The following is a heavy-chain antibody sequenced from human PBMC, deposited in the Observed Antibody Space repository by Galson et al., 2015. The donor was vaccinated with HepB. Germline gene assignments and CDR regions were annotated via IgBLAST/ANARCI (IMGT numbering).Heavy chain of an antibody. J-gene: IGHJ4*02. Sequence: SLRLSCAASGFTFSSYAMHWVRQAPGKGLEWVAVISYGGSNKYYADSVKGRFTISRDNSKNTLYLQMNSLRAEDTAVYYCASGLDSFDYWGQGTLVTVSS. CDR1: GFTFSSYA. D-gene: IGHD2-2*03. CDR2: ISYGGSNK. CDR3: ASGLDSFDY. V-gene: IGHV3-30*04.